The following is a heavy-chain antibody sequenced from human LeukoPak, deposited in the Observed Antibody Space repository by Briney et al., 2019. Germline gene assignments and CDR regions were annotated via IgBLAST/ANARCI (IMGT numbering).Heavy chain of an antibody. CDR2: ISGSGGST. CDR3: ARPNYYDSSFDYYYYYMDV. V-gene: IGHV3-23*01. CDR1: GFTFNNYG. D-gene: IGHD3-22*01. Sequence: PGGSLRLSCAASGFTFNNYGMSWVRQAPGKGLEWVSAISGSGGSTDYADSVKGRFTISRDNSKNTLYLQMNSLRAEDTAVYYCARPNYYDSSFDYYYYYMDVWGKGTTVTVSS. J-gene: IGHJ6*03.